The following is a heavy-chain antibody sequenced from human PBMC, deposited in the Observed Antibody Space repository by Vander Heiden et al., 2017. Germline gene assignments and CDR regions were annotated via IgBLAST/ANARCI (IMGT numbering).Heavy chain of an antibody. Sequence: NPFKGSCSSPVEPPQALPLTLHFPGVSPHTCGVGVGWIRQPPGKALEWLALIYWNDDKRYSPSLKSRLTITKDTSKNQVVLTMTNMDPVDTATYYCARQYYYDSSGYPFDYWGQGTLVTVSS. V-gene: IGHV2-5*01. CDR2: IYWNDDK. D-gene: IGHD3-22*01. CDR1: GVSPHTCGVG. J-gene: IGHJ4*02. CDR3: ARQYYYDSSGYPFDY.